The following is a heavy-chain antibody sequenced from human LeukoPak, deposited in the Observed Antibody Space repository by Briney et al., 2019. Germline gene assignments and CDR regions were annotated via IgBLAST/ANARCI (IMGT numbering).Heavy chain of an antibody. D-gene: IGHD3-10*01. V-gene: IGHV3-30-3*01. J-gene: IGHJ4*02. CDR2: ISYDGSNK. Sequence: PGGSLRLSCAASGFTFSSYAMHWVRQAPGKGLEWVAVISYDGSNKYYADSVKGRFTISRDNSKNTLYLQMNSLRAEDTAVYYCARGRLYGSGSYWRLLDYWGQGALVTVSS. CDR3: ARGRLYGSGSYWRLLDY. CDR1: GFTFSSYA.